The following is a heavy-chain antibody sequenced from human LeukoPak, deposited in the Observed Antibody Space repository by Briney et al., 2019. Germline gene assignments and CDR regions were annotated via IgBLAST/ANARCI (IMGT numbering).Heavy chain of an antibody. V-gene: IGHV3-15*01. CDR1: GFTFSNAW. CDR3: TTILWFGELGVDS. D-gene: IGHD3-10*01. Sequence: GGSLRLSCAASGFTFSNAWMSWVRQAPGKGLEWVGHIKSKTDGGATDYGAPVKGRFTISRDDSKNTLFLQMNSPKTEDTAVYYCTTILWFGELGVDSWGQGTLVTVSS. CDR2: IKSKTDGGAT. J-gene: IGHJ4*02.